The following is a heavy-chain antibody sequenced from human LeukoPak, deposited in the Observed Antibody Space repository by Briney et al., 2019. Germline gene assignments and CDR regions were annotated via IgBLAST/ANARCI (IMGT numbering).Heavy chain of an antibody. Sequence: ASVKVSCKASGYTFTSYDINWVRQATGQGLEWMGWMNPNSGNTGYAQKFQGRVTMTRNISISTAYMELSSLRSEDTAVYYCARGGLTYYYDSSGYYYVVEDYWGQGTLVTVSS. V-gene: IGHV1-8*01. CDR3: ARGGLTYYYDSSGYYYVVEDY. D-gene: IGHD3-22*01. CDR2: MNPNSGNT. CDR1: GYTFTSYD. J-gene: IGHJ4*02.